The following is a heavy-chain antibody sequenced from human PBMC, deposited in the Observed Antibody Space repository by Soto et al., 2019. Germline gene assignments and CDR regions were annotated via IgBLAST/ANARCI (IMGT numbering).Heavy chain of an antibody. D-gene: IGHD3-16*02. CDR3: ARVWGSYQAPSGGAGFDP. Sequence: AAALVSCRAACYSFTSDAIIWWRQPAGQGLEWMGWISTYSGDPNYAQKFQGRVTMTTDTSTNTAYMELRNLRSDDTAVYYCARVWGSYQAPSGGAGFDPWGQGTLVTVSS. CDR1: CYSFTSDA. V-gene: IGHV1-18*04. J-gene: IGHJ5*02. CDR2: ISTYSGDP.